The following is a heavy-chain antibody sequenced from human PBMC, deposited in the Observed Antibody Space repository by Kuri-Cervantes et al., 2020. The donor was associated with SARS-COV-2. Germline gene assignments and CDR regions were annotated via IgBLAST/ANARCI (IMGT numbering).Heavy chain of an antibody. CDR2: ISSSGSTI. D-gene: IGHD6-13*01. Sequence: GGSLRLSCAASGFTFSDYYMSWIRQAPGKGLEWVSYISSSGSTIYYADSVKGRFTISRDNAKNSLYLQMNSLRAGDTAVYYCVRPRYSSSWYTDYWGQGTLVTVSS. V-gene: IGHV3-11*04. CDR3: VRPRYSSSWYTDY. J-gene: IGHJ4*02. CDR1: GFTFSDYY.